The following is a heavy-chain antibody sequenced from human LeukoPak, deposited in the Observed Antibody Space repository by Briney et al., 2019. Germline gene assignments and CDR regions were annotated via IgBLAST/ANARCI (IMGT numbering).Heavy chain of an antibody. CDR1: GFTFGDYA. Sequence: GGSLRLSCTASGFTFGDYAMSWFRQAPGKGLEWVGFIRSKAYGGTTEYAASVKGRFTISRDDSKSIAYLQMNSLKTEDTAVYYCTRERGYCSGGSCHQAPWGQGTLVTVSS. J-gene: IGHJ5*02. D-gene: IGHD2-15*01. V-gene: IGHV3-49*03. CDR3: TRERGYCSGGSCHQAP. CDR2: IRSKAYGGTT.